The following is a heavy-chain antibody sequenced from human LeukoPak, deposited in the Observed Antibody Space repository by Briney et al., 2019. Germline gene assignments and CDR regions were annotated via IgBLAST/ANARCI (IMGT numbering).Heavy chain of an antibody. CDR2: IYYSGST. V-gene: IGHV4-59*01. CDR3: ARGRRVPAAIYYYYCYMDV. Sequence: SETLSLTCTVSGGSISSYYWSWIRQPPGKGLEWIGYIYYSGSTNYNPSLRSRVTISVDTSKNQFSLRLSSVTAADTAVYYCARGRRVPAAIYYYYCYMDVWGKGTTVTISS. J-gene: IGHJ6*03. CDR1: GGSISSYY. D-gene: IGHD2-2*01.